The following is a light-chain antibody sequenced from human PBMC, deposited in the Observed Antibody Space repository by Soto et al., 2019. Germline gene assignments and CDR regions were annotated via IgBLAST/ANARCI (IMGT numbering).Light chain of an antibody. J-gene: IGKJ1*01. CDR3: QEYNTYSRT. Sequence: DIQMTQSPSTLSGSVGDRVTITCRASQSISSWLAWYQQKPGKAPNLLIYKASSLESGVPSRFSGSGSGTEFTLTISSLQPDDFATYYCQEYNTYSRTFGQGTKVDI. CDR1: QSISSW. V-gene: IGKV1-5*03. CDR2: KAS.